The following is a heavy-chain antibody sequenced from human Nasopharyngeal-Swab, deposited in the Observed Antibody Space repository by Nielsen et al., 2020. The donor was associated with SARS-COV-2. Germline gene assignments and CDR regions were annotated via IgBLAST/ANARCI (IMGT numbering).Heavy chain of an antibody. CDR2: INPSGGST. D-gene: IGHD3-10*01. CDR1: GYTFTNYY. V-gene: IGHV1-46*01. Sequence: ASVKVSCKASGYTFTNYYMHWVRQAPGQGLQWMGIINPSGGSTSYAQKFQGRVTITADESTSTAYMELSSLRSEDTAVYYCARDLYGSGSYNFGAFDTWGQGTMVTVSS. CDR3: ARDLYGSGSYNFGAFDT. J-gene: IGHJ3*02.